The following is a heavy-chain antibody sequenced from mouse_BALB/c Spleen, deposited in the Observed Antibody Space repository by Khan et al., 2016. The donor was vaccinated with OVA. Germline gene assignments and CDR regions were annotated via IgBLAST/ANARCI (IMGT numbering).Heavy chain of an antibody. J-gene: IGHJ3*01. CDR2: ISSAATYT. V-gene: IGHV5-9-1*01. CDR1: GFTFSSFV. Sequence: EVELVESGGGLVEPGGSLKLSCAASGFTFSSFVMSWVRQNPEKRLEWVATISSAATYTYYPASVKGRFTISRDNAKNTLYLQMNSLRSDDTAIYYCADGNYGCFAYWGQGTLVTVS. D-gene: IGHD2-1*01. CDR3: ADGNYGCFAY.